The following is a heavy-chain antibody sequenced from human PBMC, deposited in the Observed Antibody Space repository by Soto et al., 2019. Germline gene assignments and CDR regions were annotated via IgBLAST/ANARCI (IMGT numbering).Heavy chain of an antibody. V-gene: IGHV3-33*01. Sequence: QVQLVESGGGVVQPGRSLRLSCAASGFTFSSYGMHWVRQAPGKGLEWVAVIWYDGSNKYYADSVKGRFTISRDNSKNTLDLQMNSLRAEGTAVYYCARDRGRSSGWTGYWGQGTLVTVSS. J-gene: IGHJ4*02. D-gene: IGHD6-19*01. CDR3: ARDRGRSSGWTGY. CDR1: GFTFSSYG. CDR2: IWYDGSNK.